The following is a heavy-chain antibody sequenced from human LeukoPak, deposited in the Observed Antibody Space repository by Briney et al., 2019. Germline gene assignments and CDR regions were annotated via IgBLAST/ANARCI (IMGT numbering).Heavy chain of an antibody. Sequence: KCSETLSLTCTVSGGSITSSSYYWGWIRQPPGKGLEWIGNIYYSGSTYYNPSLKSRVTMSVDTSKNQFSLKLSSVTAADTAVYYCARRNYYDSSAYYGLWGQGTLVTVSS. J-gene: IGHJ4*02. CDR3: ARRNYYDSSAYYGL. CDR1: GGSITSSSYY. CDR2: IYYSGST. V-gene: IGHV4-39*01. D-gene: IGHD3-22*01.